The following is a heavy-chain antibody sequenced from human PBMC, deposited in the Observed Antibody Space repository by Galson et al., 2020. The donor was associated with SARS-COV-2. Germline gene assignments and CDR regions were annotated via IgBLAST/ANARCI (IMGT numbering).Heavy chain of an antibody. CDR1: GYSFTTYW. V-gene: IGHV5-51*01. CDR3: ARRFCSSSSCYVGSYDI. J-gene: IGHJ3*02. Sequence: GESLKISCKGSGYSFTTYWIGWVRQMPGKGLEWMGIPYPGDSDTRYSPSFQGQVTFSADKSISTAFLEWSSLKASDTAMYYCARRFCSSSSCYVGSYDIWGQGTMVTVSS. CDR2: PYPGDSDT. D-gene: IGHD2-2*01.